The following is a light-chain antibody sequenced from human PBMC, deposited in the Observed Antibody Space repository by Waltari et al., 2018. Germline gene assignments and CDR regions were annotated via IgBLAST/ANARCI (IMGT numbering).Light chain of an antibody. CDR2: EDT. Sequence: SYELTQPPSVSVSPGQTARIPCSGHELPRKYAYWFQQKSGQAPRRVIYEDTKRPSGIPERFSGSSSGTVATLTITGAQVDDEADYYCYSSDSTGLRVFGGGTTVVVL. J-gene: IGLJ1*01. V-gene: IGLV3-10*01. CDR3: YSSDSTGLRV. CDR1: ELPRKY.